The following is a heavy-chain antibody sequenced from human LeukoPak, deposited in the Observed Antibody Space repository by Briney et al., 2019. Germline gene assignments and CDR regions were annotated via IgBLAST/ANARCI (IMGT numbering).Heavy chain of an antibody. V-gene: IGHV1-2*04. J-gene: IGHJ4*02. CDR2: INPNSGGT. Sequence: GASVKVSCKASGYTFTSYDINWVRQATGQGLEWMGWINPNSGGTNYAQKFQGWVTMTRDTSISTAYMELSRLRSDDTAVYYCARDTSGSYGYWGQGTLVTVSS. CDR1: GYTFTSYD. D-gene: IGHD1-26*01. CDR3: ARDTSGSYGY.